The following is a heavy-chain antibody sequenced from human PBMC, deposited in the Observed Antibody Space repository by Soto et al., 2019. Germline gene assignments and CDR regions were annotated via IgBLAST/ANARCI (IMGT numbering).Heavy chain of an antibody. CDR3: AGMPYTSGLRFDP. Sequence: SETLSLTCNMSGDSYSISTYSWSWIRQPQGKALQWIGFIYQSGVTSYNPSLASRVSISLDRSNNQCSLKLKSVTAADTAVYFCAGMPYTSGLRFDPWGPGTLVTVS. CDR1: GDSYSISTYS. D-gene: IGHD6-19*01. CDR2: IYQSGVT. V-gene: IGHV4-30-2*01. J-gene: IGHJ5*02.